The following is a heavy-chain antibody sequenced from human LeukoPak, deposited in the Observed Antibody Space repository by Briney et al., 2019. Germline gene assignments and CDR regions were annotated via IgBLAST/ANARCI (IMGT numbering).Heavy chain of an antibody. CDR2: ISYDGSNK. Sequence: GGSLRLSCAASGFNFISYALHWVRQAPGKGLEWVAVISYDGSNKFYADSVKGRFTVSRDNSKNTLYLQMNSLRAEDTAIYYCAKDQDGDTSMVPGYWGQGTLVTVSS. D-gene: IGHD5-18*01. V-gene: IGHV3-30-3*02. J-gene: IGHJ4*02. CDR3: AKDQDGDTSMVPGY. CDR1: GFNFISYA.